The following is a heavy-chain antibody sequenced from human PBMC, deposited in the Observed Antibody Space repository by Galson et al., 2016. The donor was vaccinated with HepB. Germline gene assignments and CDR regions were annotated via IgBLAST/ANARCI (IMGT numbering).Heavy chain of an antibody. J-gene: IGHJ4*02. V-gene: IGHV6-1*01. Sequence: AAWNWIRQSPSRGLEWLGRTYYRSKWYNDYAESVKSRITINPDTSKNQFSLQLHSVTPDDTAFYYCAGEGASGYALDYWGQGTLVTVSS. D-gene: IGHD6-25*01. CDR1: AA. CDR2: TYYRSKWYN. CDR3: AGEGASGYALDY.